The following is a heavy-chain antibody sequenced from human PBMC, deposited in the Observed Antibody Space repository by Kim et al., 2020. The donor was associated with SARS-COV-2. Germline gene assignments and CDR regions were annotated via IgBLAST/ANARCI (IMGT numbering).Heavy chain of an antibody. CDR2: ISFSGTYI. J-gene: IGHJ6*02. Sequence: GGSLRLSCAASRFTFPTYHMNWVRQAPGKGLEWVSSISFSGTYIYYADSVRGRFTISRDNAKDSLSLQMNSLRAEDTGVYYCARFDGNGLDVWGLGTTV. CDR1: RFTFPTYH. CDR3: ARFDGNGLDV. V-gene: IGHV3-21*06. D-gene: IGHD3-9*01.